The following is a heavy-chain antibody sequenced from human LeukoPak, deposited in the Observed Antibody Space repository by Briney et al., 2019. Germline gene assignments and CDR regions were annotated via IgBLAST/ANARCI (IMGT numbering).Heavy chain of an antibody. V-gene: IGHV4-30-4*01. CDR2: IYYSGST. CDR3: ARGGYSGYDFYFDN. D-gene: IGHD5-12*01. J-gene: IGHJ4*02. Sequence: SQTLSLTCTVSGGSISSGDYYWRWIRQPPGKGLEWIGYIYYSGSTYYNPALKSRVTISVDTSKTQFSLMLSSVTAADTAVYYCARGGYSGYDFYFDNWGQGTLITVSS. CDR1: GGSISSGDYY.